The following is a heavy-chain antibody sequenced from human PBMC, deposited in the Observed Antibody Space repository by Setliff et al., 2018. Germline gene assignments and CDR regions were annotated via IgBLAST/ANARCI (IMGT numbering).Heavy chain of an antibody. CDR3: ARLALTGYDTSGYYYALDYYYYMDV. J-gene: IGHJ6*03. CDR2: IRWNGGRT. CDR1: GFTFDDYG. V-gene: IGHV3-20*04. Sequence: GESLKISCAASGFTFDDYGMSWVRQAPGKGLEWVSGIRWNGGRTGYADSVKGRFTISRDNAKNSLYLQMNSLRAEDTAVYFCARLALTGYDTSGYYYALDYYYYMDVWGKGTTVTVSS. D-gene: IGHD3-22*01.